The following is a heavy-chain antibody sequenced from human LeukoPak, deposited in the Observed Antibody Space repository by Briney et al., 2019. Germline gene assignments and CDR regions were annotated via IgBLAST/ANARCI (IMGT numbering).Heavy chain of an antibody. CDR3: ARTASYGDYVDYYYYYGMDV. V-gene: IGHV3-30*03. D-gene: IGHD4-17*01. CDR1: GFTFSSYG. CDR2: ISYDGSNK. J-gene: IGHJ6*02. Sequence: GGSLRLSCAASGFTFSSYGMHWVRQAPGKGLEWVAIISYDGSNKYYADSVKGRFTISRDNSKNTLYLQMNSLRAEDTAVYYCARTASYGDYVDYYYYYGMDVWGQGTTVTVSS.